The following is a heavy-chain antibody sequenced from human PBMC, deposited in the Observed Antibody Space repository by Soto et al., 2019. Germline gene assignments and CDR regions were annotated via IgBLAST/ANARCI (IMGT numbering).Heavy chain of an antibody. J-gene: IGHJ2*01. D-gene: IGHD1-26*01. CDR3: ARGGSLYWYFDL. V-gene: IGHV1-3*01. Sequence: ASATVSCKASGYTFTSYAMHWVRQDPGQRLEWMGWINAGNGNTKYSQKFQGRVTITRDTSASTAYMELSSLRSEDTAVYYCARGGSLYWYFDLWGRGTLVTVS. CDR2: INAGNGNT. CDR1: GYTFTSYA.